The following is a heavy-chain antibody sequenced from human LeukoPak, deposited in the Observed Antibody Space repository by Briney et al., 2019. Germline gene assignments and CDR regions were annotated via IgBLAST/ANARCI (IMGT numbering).Heavy chain of an antibody. CDR3: ARDVSISGWFSDN. Sequence: GGSLRLSCAASGFTFNNCAMTWVRQAPGRGLEWVSAISGSGGTTYYADSVEGRFTISRDNSKNTLYLQMNSLTAEDTAVYYCARDVSISGWFSDNWGQGTLVTVSS. V-gene: IGHV3-23*01. CDR2: ISGSGGTT. J-gene: IGHJ4*02. CDR1: GFTFNNCA. D-gene: IGHD6-19*01.